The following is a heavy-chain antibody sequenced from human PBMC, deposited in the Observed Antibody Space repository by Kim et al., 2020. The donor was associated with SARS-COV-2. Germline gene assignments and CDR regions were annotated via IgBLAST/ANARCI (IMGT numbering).Heavy chain of an antibody. CDR2: INAGNGNT. J-gene: IGHJ6*02. D-gene: IGHD5-12*01. Sequence: ASVKVSCKASGYTFTSYAMHWVRQAPGQRLEWMGWINAGNGNTKYSQKFQGRVTITRDTSASTAYMELSSLRSEDTAVYYCARDSRKMGFMRWLQLSGARAHKKRHMDVWGQGTTVTVSS. CDR1: GYTFTSYA. CDR3: ARDSRKMGFMRWLQLSGARAHKKRHMDV. V-gene: IGHV1-3*01.